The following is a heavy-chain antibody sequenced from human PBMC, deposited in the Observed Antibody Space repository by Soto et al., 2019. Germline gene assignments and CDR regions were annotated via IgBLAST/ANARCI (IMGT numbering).Heavy chain of an antibody. CDR2: IYYSGST. CDR3: ARRSGSYYKYWFDP. J-gene: IGHJ5*02. D-gene: IGHD1-26*01. V-gene: IGHV4-61*08. CDR1: GASINSAGYY. Sequence: PSATLSITCTVTGASINSAGYYWSWIRQHPGKGPEWIGDIYYSGSTNYNPSLKSRVTISVDTSKNQFSLKLSSVTAADTAVYYCARRSGSYYKYWFDPWGQGTLVTVSS.